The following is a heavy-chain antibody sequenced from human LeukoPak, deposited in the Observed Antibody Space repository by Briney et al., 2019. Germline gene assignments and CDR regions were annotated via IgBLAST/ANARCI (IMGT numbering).Heavy chain of an antibody. Sequence: SETLCLTCAVYGGSFSGYYWSWIRQPPGKGLEWIGEINHSGSTNYNPSLKSRVTISVDTSKNQFSLKVSSVTAADTAVYYCARLLRVTTVGPDLYYFDYWGQGTLVTVSS. J-gene: IGHJ4*02. CDR3: ARLLRVTTVGPDLYYFDY. V-gene: IGHV4-34*01. D-gene: IGHD4-17*01. CDR1: GGSFSGYY. CDR2: INHSGST.